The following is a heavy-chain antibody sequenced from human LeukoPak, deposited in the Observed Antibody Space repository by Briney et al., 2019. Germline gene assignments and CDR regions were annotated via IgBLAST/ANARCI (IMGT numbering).Heavy chain of an antibody. D-gene: IGHD5-18*01. CDR2: LSYSGTT. Sequence: SETLSLTCTVSGVSISSYYWTWYRQPPGKGLEWIGFLSYSGTTNYNPSLKSRVTISVDTSKSQFSLKLTSVTAADTAVYYCARLYSYGFDIWGQGTMVTVSS. CDR1: GVSISSYY. V-gene: IGHV4-59*01. J-gene: IGHJ3*02. CDR3: ARLYSYGFDI.